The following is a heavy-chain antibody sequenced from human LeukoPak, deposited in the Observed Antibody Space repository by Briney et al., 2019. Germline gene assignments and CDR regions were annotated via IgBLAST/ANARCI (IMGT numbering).Heavy chain of an antibody. V-gene: IGHV4-59*01. J-gene: IGHJ6*02. D-gene: IGHD5-12*01. Sequence: SETLSLTCTVSGRSISSYYWSWIRQPPGKGLEWFGYIYDSGSTNYNPSLKSRVTISVDTSKNQFSLKLSSVSAADTAVYDCAKGGSGYDSFYYYGMDVWGQGTTVTVSS. CDR3: AKGGSGYDSFYYYGMDV. CDR2: IYDSGST. CDR1: GRSISSYY.